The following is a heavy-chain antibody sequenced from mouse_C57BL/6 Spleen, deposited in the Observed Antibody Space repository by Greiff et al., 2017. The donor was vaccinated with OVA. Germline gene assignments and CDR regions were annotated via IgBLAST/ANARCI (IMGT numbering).Heavy chain of an antibody. CDR2: ISNLAYSI. V-gene: IGHV5-15*01. Sequence: EVQGVESGGGLVQPGGSLKLSCAASGFTFSDYGMAWVRQAPRKGPEWVAFISNLAYSIYYADTVTGRFTISRENAKNTLYLEMSSLRSEDTAMYYCARQATTVVEGYFDVWGTGTTVTVSS. J-gene: IGHJ1*03. CDR1: GFTFSDYG. CDR3: ARQATTVVEGYFDV. D-gene: IGHD1-1*01.